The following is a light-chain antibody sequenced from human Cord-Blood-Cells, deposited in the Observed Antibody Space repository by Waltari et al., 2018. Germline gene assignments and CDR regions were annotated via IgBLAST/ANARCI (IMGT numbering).Light chain of an antibody. CDR3: SSYTSSSTWV. CDR2: DVS. Sequence: QSALTQPASVSGSPGQSITISCTGTSSDVGGYNYVSWYQQHPGKAPKLMIYDVSNRPSGVSERFSGSKSGNTASRAISGLQAEDEADYYCSSYTSSSTWVFGGGTKLTVL. J-gene: IGLJ3*02. CDR1: SSDVGGYNY. V-gene: IGLV2-14*03.